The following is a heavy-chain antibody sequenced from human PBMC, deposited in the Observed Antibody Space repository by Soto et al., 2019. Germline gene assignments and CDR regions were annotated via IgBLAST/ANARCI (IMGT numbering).Heavy chain of an antibody. CDR1: EFTVNGYN. Sequence: QVQLLESGGGLVKPGGSLRLSCAASEFTVNGYNMGWIRQPPGKGLEWISYISSDGRRTNYAASVKGGFTISRDNAKNSLYLQMNRLSAEDTALYSCATGQLVRMADIWGQGTMVTVSS. D-gene: IGHD6-13*01. J-gene: IGHJ3*02. CDR3: ATGQLVRMADI. V-gene: IGHV3-11*03. CDR2: ISSDGRRT.